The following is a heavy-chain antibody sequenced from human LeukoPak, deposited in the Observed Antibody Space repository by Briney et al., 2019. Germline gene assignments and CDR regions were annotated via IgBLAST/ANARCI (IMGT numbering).Heavy chain of an antibody. CDR1: GFTVSSDW. Sequence: RTGGSLRLSCAASGFTVSSDWMSWVRQAPGKGLGWVANIKQDGSEKYYVDSVKGRFTISRDNAKNSLYLQMNSQRAEDTAVYYCARDQPRQGFWSGYYYMDVWGKGTTVTVSS. J-gene: IGHJ6*03. D-gene: IGHD3-3*01. CDR2: IKQDGSEK. V-gene: IGHV3-7*01. CDR3: ARDQPRQGFWSGYYYMDV.